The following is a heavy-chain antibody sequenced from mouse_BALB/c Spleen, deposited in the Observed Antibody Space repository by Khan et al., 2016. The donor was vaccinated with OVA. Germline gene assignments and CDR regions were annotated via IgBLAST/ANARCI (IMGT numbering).Heavy chain of an antibody. Sequence: EVQLQQSGPELMKPGASVKISCKASGYSFTSYYIHWLMQSHGKSLEWIGYIDPFSGGTTYNQKFKGKATLTVEKSSSTAYIHLNNTTSEDSAVYYCTRHGYVAWFTYWGQGTLVTVSA. J-gene: IGHJ3*01. CDR1: GYSFTSYY. D-gene: IGHD2-2*01. CDR2: IDPFSGGT. V-gene: IGHV1S135*01. CDR3: TRHGYVAWFTY.